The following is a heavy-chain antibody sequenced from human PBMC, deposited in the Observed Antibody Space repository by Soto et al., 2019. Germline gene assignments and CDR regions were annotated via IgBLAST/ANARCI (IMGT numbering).Heavy chain of an antibody. CDR2: ISGSGGST. J-gene: IGHJ6*02. CDR1: GFTFSSYA. V-gene: IGHV3-23*01. D-gene: IGHD2-2*01. CDR3: AKVGWDIVVVPAADYYYYYGMDV. Sequence: GGSPRLSCAASGFTFSSYAMSWVRQAPGKGLEWVSAISGSGGSTYYADSVKGRFTISRDNSKNTLYLQMNSLRAEDTAVYYCAKVGWDIVVVPAADYYYYYGMDVWGQGTTVTVSS.